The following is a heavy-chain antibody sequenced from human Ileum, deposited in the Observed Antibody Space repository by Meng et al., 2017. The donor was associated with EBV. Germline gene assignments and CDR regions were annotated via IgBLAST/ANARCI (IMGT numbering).Heavy chain of an antibody. V-gene: IGHV3-30*04. CDR2: VSYGGSDK. J-gene: IGHJ4*02. CDR1: GFTFGDYA. CDR3: AKERRGFYAEH. D-gene: IGHD1-14*01. Sequence: GRLVEAGGGVVQPGRSLRLSCAASGFTFGDYAMHWVRQAPGKGLEWVALVSYGGSDKLYADSVKGRFTIYRDNSDNTLFLQMNSLKPEDTAVYYCAKERRGFYAEHWGQGTLVTVSS.